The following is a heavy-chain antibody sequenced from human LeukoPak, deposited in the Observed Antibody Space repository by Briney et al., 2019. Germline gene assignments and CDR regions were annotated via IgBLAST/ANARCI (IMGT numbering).Heavy chain of an antibody. V-gene: IGHV4-34*01. Sequence: PSETLSLNCAVYGGSFSGYYWRWIRQPPGKGLEWIGEINHSGSTNYNPSLKSRVTISVDTSKNQFSLKLSSVTAADTAVYYCARGRRDLLWFGEFPIGDYDYWGQGTLVTVSS. CDR3: ARGRRDLLWFGEFPIGDYDY. J-gene: IGHJ4*02. CDR2: INHSGST. D-gene: IGHD3-10*01. CDR1: GGSFSGYY.